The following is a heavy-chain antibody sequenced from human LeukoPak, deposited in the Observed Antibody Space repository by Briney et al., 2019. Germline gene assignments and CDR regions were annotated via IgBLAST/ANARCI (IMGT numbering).Heavy chain of an antibody. D-gene: IGHD7-27*01. CDR1: GGSVSDYY. V-gene: IGHV4-59*02. CDR3: ASRKLGNDY. CDR2: IYYTGSS. J-gene: IGHJ4*01. Sequence: PSETLSLTYTVSGGSVSDYYWSWIRQSPGKGLEWIGYIYYTGSSSYNPSLRSRVTISADTSKNQFSLKLSSVTAADTAVYYCASRKLGNDYWGQGTLVTVSS.